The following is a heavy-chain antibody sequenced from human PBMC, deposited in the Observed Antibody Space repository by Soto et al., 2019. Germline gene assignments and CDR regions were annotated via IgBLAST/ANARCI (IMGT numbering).Heavy chain of an antibody. J-gene: IGHJ4*02. D-gene: IGHD1-1*01. Sequence: QVQVVQSGAEVKKPGASVKVSCKASGYTFTGYYMHWVRQAPGQGLEWMGWINANSGGTKYAQKFQGRVTMTRDASISTAYMEPSRLTSDDTAVYYCARAGLTTLEMATTFWGQGTLVTVSS. CDR3: ARAGLTTLEMATTF. CDR2: INANSGGT. V-gene: IGHV1-2*02. CDR1: GYTFTGYY.